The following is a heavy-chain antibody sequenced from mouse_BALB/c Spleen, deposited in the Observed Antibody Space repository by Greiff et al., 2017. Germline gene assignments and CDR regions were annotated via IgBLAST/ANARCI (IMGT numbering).Heavy chain of an antibody. CDR3: ARSVITSPAWFAY. V-gene: IGHV14-3*02. CDR2: IDPANGNT. D-gene: IGHD2-4*01. J-gene: IGHJ3*01. Sequence: EVQLVESGAELVKPGASVKLSCTASGFNIKDTYMHWVKQRPEQGLEWIGRIDPANGNTKYDPKFQGKATITADTSSNTAYLQLSSLTSEDTAVYYCARSVITSPAWFAYWGQGTLVTVSA. CDR1: GFNIKDTY.